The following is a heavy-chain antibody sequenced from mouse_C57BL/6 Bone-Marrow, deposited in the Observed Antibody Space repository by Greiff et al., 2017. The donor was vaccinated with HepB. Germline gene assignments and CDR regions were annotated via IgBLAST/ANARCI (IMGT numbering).Heavy chain of an antibody. D-gene: IGHD1-1*01. CDR2: ISSGGSYT. CDR1: GFTFSSYG. J-gene: IGHJ4*01. Sequence: EVQGVESGGDLVKPGGSLKLSCAASGFTFSSYGMSWVRQTPDKRLEWVATISSGGSYTYYPDNAKNTLYLEMSSLRSEDTAMYYCARLGNYYYGSRGYAMDYWGQGTSVTVSS. CDR3: ARLGNYYYGSRGYAMDY. V-gene: IGHV5-6*01.